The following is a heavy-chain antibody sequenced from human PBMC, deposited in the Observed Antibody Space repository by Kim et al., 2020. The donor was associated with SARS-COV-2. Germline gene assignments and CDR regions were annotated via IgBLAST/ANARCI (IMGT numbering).Heavy chain of an antibody. V-gene: IGHV3-15*01. CDR2: IKTKTDGGTT. J-gene: IGHJ4*02. Sequence: GGSLRLSCAASGFTFSNAWMSWVRQAPGKGLEWVGRIKTKTDGGTTDYAAPVKGRFTISRDDSKNTLYLQMNSLKTEDTAVYYCTTVLSFSRPRYYFDYWGQGTLVTVSS. CDR1: GFTFSNAW. D-gene: IGHD3-3*02. CDR3: TTVLSFSRPRYYFDY.